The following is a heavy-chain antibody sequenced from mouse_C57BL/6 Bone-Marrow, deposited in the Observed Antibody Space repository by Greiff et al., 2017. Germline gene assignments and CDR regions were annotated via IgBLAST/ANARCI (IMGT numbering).Heavy chain of an antibody. CDR3: ARSKNWDSWFAY. D-gene: IGHD4-1*01. J-gene: IGHJ3*01. CDR1: GYAFTNYL. CDR2: INPGSGGT. Sequence: VQLQQSGAELVRPGTSVKVSCKASGYAFTNYLIEWVKQRPGPGLEWIGVINPGSGGTNDNEKFKGKATLTADKSSSTAYMQLSSLTSEDSAVYFGARSKNWDSWFAYWGQGTLVTVSA. V-gene: IGHV1-54*01.